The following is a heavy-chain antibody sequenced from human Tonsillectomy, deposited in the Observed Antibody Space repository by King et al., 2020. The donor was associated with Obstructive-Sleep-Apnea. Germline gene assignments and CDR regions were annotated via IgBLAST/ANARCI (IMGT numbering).Heavy chain of an antibody. V-gene: IGHV1-18*01. Sequence: QLVQSGAEVKKPGASVKVSCNASGYTFTSKGISWVRQAPGQGREWMGWISPYNCNTNYAQKLQDRVTMTTDTSTSTAYMELRSLRSDDTAVYYCVRDSSPFDIWGRGTLVTVSS. J-gene: IGHJ2*01. CDR1: GYTFTSKG. CDR3: VRDSSPFDI. D-gene: IGHD2-2*01. CDR2: ISPYNCNT.